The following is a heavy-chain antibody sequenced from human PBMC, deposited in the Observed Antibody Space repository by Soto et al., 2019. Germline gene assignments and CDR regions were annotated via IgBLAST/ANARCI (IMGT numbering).Heavy chain of an antibody. CDR2: ISTVNGGT. V-gene: IGHV1-18*01. CDR3: ARDISYGSGTAYDY. D-gene: IGHD3-10*01. CDR1: GYTFTSHG. Sequence: QVQLVQSRAEVKKPGASVKVSCKASGYTFTSHGISWMRLAPGQGLEWMGWISTVNGGTNYAKRLQGRATMTTDTSTSTAYMELRSLRSDDTAMYYCARDISYGSGTAYDYWGQGTLVTVSS. J-gene: IGHJ4*02.